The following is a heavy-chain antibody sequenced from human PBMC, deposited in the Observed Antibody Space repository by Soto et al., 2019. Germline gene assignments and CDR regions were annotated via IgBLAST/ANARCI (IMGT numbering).Heavy chain of an antibody. CDR2: VNHSGST. V-gene: IGHV4-34*01. D-gene: IGHD2-2*01. CDR3: ARGESVVVPATPPRYYSYYMDV. CDR1: GGSFTGYY. J-gene: IGHJ6*03. Sequence: QVQLQQWGAGLLKPSETLSLTCAVHGGSFTGYYWSWIRQPPGKGLEWIGEVNHSGSTKYNPSLERRVTISVDTSKNQFSLRLTSVTVADTAVYYCARGESVVVPATPPRYYSYYMDVWGVGTTVAVSS.